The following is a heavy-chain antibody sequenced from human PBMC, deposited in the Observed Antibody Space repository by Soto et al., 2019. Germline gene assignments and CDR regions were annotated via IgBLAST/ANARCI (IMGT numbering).Heavy chain of an antibody. V-gene: IGHV1-69*02. CDR3: ASSYGSRYRGFDS. CDR1: GDTINFYY. D-gene: IGHD3-10*01. CDR2: VNPIVSMS. J-gene: IGHJ4*02. Sequence: QVQLVQSGAEVTRPGSSVKVSCKASGDTINFYYINWVRQAPGLGLECMGRVNPIVSMSNYAQKFQARFTMRAERSTSASHMALSSLRSADTAIYYCASSYGSRYRGFDSWGRVALGNVSS.